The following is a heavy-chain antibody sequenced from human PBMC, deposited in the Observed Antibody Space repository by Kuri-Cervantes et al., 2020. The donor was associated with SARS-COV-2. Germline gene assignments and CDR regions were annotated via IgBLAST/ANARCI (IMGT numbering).Heavy chain of an antibody. CDR2: IYPGDSDT. CDR1: GHSFTSYW. J-gene: IGHJ6*02. CDR3: ARQSRGATATVTTDYYYYGMDV. D-gene: IGHD4-17*01. Sequence: KVSCKGSGHSFTSYWIGWVRQMPGKGLEWMGIIYPGDSDTRYSPSFQGQVSISADKSISTAYLQWCSLKASDTAMYYCARQSRGATATVTTDYYYYGMDVWGQGTTVTVSS. V-gene: IGHV5-51*01.